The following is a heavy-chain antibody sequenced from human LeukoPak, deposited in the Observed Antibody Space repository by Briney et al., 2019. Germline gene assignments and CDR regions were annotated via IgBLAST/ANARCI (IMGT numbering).Heavy chain of an antibody. J-gene: IGHJ1*01. V-gene: IGHV3-74*01. CDR1: GFTFSSHW. Sequence: SGGSLRLSCAASGFTFSSHWMHWVRHATGKGLVWVSRIKSDGSTNYADSVKGRFTISRDNAKNTVSLQMNSLRAEDTGVYYCARAPSEIGGYYPEYFRHWGQGTLVTVSS. CDR3: ARAPSEIGGYYPEYFRH. D-gene: IGHD3-22*01. CDR2: IKSDGST.